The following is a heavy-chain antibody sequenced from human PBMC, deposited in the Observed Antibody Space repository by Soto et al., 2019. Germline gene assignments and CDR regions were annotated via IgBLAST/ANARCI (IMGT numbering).Heavy chain of an antibody. D-gene: IGHD1-26*01. CDR1: GGSISSSSYY. V-gene: IGHV4-39*01. J-gene: IGHJ1*01. CDR2: IYHSGTT. Sequence: QLQLQESGPGLVKPSETLSLTCTVSGGSISSSSYYWGWIRQPPGKGLEWIGSIYHSGTTYYHSSLKSRVTISVDTSRNQFSLKLSSVTAADTAVYYCARHGSNSGSYSEYFQHWGQGTLVTVSS. CDR3: ARHGSNSGSYSEYFQH.